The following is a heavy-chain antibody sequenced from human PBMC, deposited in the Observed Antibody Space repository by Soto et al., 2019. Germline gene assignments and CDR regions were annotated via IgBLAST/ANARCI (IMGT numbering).Heavy chain of an antibody. CDR3: ARDEGTVGYCSSTSCRVYSSYFDY. Sequence: QVQLQQSGPGLVKPSQTLSLTCAISGDSVSSNSAAWNWIRQSPSRGLEWLGRTYYRSKWYNDYAVSVKSRITINPDTSKNQFSLQLNSVTPEDTAVYYCARDEGTVGYCSSTSCRVYSSYFDYWGQGTLVTVSS. D-gene: IGHD2-2*01. CDR1: GDSVSSNSAA. CDR2: TYYRSKWYN. V-gene: IGHV6-1*01. J-gene: IGHJ4*02.